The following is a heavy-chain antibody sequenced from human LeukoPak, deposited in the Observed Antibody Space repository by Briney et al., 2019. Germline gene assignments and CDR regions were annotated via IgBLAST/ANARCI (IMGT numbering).Heavy chain of an antibody. CDR1: GGSISSYY. D-gene: IGHD5-12*01. CDR2: IYYSGST. V-gene: IGHV4-59*12. CDR3: AGIVATIEFLYYYYYMDV. Sequence: SETLSLTCTVSGGSISSYYWSWIRQPPGKGLEWIGYIYYSGSTNYNPSLKSRVTISVDTSKNQFSLKLSSVTAADTAVYYCAGIVATIEFLYYYYYMDVWGKGTTVTISS. J-gene: IGHJ6*03.